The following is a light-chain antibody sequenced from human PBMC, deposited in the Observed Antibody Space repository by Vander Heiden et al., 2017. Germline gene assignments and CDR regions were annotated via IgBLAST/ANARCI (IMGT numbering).Light chain of an antibody. Sequence: QSALTQPASVSGSPGQSITISCTGTSSDVGGYNYVSWYQQHPGKAPKRMIYDVSNRPSGVSNRFSGSKSGNTASLTISGLLAEDEADYYCSSYTSSSTLVFGGGTKLTVL. V-gene: IGLV2-14*01. J-gene: IGLJ2*01. CDR3: SSYTSSSTLV. CDR1: SSDVGGYNY. CDR2: DVS.